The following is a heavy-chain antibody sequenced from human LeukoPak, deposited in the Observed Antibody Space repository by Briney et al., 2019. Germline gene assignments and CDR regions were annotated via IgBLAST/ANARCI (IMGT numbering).Heavy chain of an antibody. Sequence: SETLSLTCTVSGGSISSYYWSWIRQPPGKGLEWIGYIYYSGSTNYNPSLKSRVTISVDTPKNQFSLQLNSVTPEDTAVYYCARSGVSSWYIVGFDYFDYWGQGTLVTVSS. CDR3: ARSGVSSWYIVGFDYFDY. CDR1: GGSISSYY. D-gene: IGHD6-13*01. V-gene: IGHV4-59*12. CDR2: IYYSGST. J-gene: IGHJ4*02.